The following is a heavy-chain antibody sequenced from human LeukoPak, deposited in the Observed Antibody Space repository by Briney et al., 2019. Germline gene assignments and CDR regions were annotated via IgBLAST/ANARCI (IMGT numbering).Heavy chain of an antibody. CDR2: INHSGST. D-gene: IGHD3-22*01. V-gene: IGHV4-34*01. Sequence: SETLSLTCAVYGGSFSGYYWSWIRQPPGKGLEWIGEINHSGSTNYNPSLKSRVTISVDTSKNQFSLKLSSVTAVDTAVYYCARARDYYDSSGYYNYWGQGTLVTVSS. CDR1: GGSFSGYY. J-gene: IGHJ4*02. CDR3: ARARDYYDSSGYYNY.